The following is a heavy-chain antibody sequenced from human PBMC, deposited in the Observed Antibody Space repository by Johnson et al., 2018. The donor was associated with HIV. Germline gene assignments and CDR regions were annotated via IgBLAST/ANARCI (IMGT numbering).Heavy chain of an antibody. J-gene: IGHJ3*02. CDR3: AKVGATVITPRGEAFDI. V-gene: IGHV3-33*06. CDR2: IWYDGSNK. Sequence: QMQLVESGGGVVQPGRSLRLSCAASGFTFSSYSMHWVRQAPGKGLEWVAVIWYDGSNKYYADSVKGRFTISRDNSKNTLYLQMNSLRAEDTAVYYCAKVGATVITPRGEAFDIWGQGTMVTVSS. D-gene: IGHD4-23*01. CDR1: GFTFSSYS.